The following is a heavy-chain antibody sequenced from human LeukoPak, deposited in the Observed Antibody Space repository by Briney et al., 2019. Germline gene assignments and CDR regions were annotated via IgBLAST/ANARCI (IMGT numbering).Heavy chain of an antibody. V-gene: IGHV3-7*01. CDR3: ARAQQWLVAGYYYYYMDV. CDR1: GFTFSSYW. J-gene: IGHJ6*03. CDR2: IKQDGSEK. Sequence: AGGSLRLSCAASGFTFSSYWMSWVRQAPGKGLEWVANIKQDGSEKYYVDSVKGRFTISRDNAKNSLYLQMNSLRAEDTAVYYCARAQQWLVAGYYYYYMDVWGKGTTVTVSS. D-gene: IGHD6-19*01.